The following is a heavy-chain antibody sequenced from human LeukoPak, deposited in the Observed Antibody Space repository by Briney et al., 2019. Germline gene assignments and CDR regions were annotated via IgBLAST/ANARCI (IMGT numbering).Heavy chain of an antibody. CDR2: TRNKANSYTT. Sequence: GGSLRLSCAASGFTFSDHYMDWVRQAPGKGLEWVGRTRNKANSYTTEYAASVKGRFTISRDDSKNSLYLQMNSLKTEDTAVYYCASSSSPDMTGYYYYMDVWGKGTTVTVSS. V-gene: IGHV3-72*01. J-gene: IGHJ6*03. CDR3: ASSSSPDMTGYYYYMDV. D-gene: IGHD6-6*01. CDR1: GFTFSDHY.